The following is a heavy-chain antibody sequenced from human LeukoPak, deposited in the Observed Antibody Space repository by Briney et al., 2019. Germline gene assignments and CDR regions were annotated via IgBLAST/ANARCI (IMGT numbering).Heavy chain of an antibody. Sequence: GRSLRLSCAASGFTFSSYAMHWVRQAPGKGLEWVAVISYDGSNKYYADSVKGRFTISRDNAKNSLYLQMNSLRAEDTALYYCAKDSLTGRILWAALDYWGQGTLVTVSS. J-gene: IGHJ4*02. D-gene: IGHD3-10*01. CDR1: GFTFSSYA. CDR2: ISYDGSNK. V-gene: IGHV3-30*01. CDR3: AKDSLTGRILWAALDY.